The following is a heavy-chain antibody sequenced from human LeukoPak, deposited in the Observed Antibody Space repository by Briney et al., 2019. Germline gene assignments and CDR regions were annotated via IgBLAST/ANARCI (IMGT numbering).Heavy chain of an antibody. Sequence: SETLSLTCTVSGDSLSGANYYWTWLRHPADKGLEWRGRISTSGSTSYDPSLKSRVTISVDTSKNQFFLNLNSVTAADTAVYYCARHISSGGTYAHFDYWGQGTLVTVSS. J-gene: IGHJ4*02. V-gene: IGHV4-61*02. CDR1: GDSLSGANYY. D-gene: IGHD1-26*01. CDR3: ARHISSGGTYAHFDY. CDR2: ISTSGST.